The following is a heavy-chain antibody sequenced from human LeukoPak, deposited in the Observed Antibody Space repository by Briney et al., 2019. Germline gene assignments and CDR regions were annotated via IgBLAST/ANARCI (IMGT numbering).Heavy chain of an antibody. CDR3: ARTGRGGYYYYYMDV. CDR1: GFTVSSNY. CDR2: IYSGGST. D-gene: IGHD2-8*02. J-gene: IGHJ6*03. V-gene: IGHV3-53*01. Sequence: GGSLRLSCAASGFTVSSNYMSWVRQAPGKGLEWVSVIYSGGSTYYADSVKGRFTISRDNSKNTLYLQMNSLRAEDTAVYYCARTGRGGYYYYYMDVWGKGTTVTVSS.